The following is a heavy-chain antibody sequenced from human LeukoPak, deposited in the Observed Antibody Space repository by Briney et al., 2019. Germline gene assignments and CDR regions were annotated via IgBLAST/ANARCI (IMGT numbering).Heavy chain of an antibody. CDR1: GFTFTSCA. D-gene: IGHD3-9*01. V-gene: IGHV3-23*01. Sequence: GGSLRLSCAASGFTFTSCAMSWVRQAPGKGLEWVSAISAGSDVIYYADSVKGRFAISRDNSKNTVYLQMDSLRAEDTAVYYCAKSHVTTATGTGRYFDYWGQGTLVTVSS. CDR2: ISAGSDVI. J-gene: IGHJ4*02. CDR3: AKSHVTTATGTGRYFDY.